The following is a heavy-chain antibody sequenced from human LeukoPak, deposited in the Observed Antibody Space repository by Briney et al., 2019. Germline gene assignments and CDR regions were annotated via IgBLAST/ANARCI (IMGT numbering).Heavy chain of an antibody. CDR1: GFTFSSYA. CDR3: AGDSSSFGINFNY. CDR2: ISYDGSNK. V-gene: IGHV3-30*14. D-gene: IGHD6-13*01. J-gene: IGHJ4*02. Sequence: GGSLRLSCAASGFTFSSYAMHWVRQAPGKGLEWVAVISYDGSNKYYADSGKGRFTISRDNSKNTLYLQMNSLRAEDTAVYFCAGDSSSFGINFNYWGQGTLVTVSS.